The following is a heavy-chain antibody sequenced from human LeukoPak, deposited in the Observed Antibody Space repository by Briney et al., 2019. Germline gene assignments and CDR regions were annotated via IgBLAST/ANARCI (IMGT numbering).Heavy chain of an antibody. Sequence: GGSLRLSCAVPGFTLRNSYMSWVRQAPGKGLEWVSIIYSGGTTYYTDSVKGRFTISRDNSKNTLYLEMNSLRAEDTAVYYCARRTTVATSFLNYYYYYMDVWGNGTTVTVSS. D-gene: IGHD4-17*01. J-gene: IGHJ6*03. V-gene: IGHV3-53*01. CDR2: IYSGGTT. CDR3: ARRTTVATSFLNYYYYYMDV. CDR1: GFTLRNSY.